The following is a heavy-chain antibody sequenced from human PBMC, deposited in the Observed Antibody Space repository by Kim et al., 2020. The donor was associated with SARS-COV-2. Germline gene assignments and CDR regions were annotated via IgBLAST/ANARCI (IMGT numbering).Heavy chain of an antibody. J-gene: IGHJ5*02. CDR3: ARGAVIKGGRIAAAGMDPKDWFDP. Sequence: ASVKVSCKASGYTFTSYYMHWVRQAPGQGLEWMGIINPSGGSTSYAQKFQGRVTMTRDTSTSTVYMELSSLRSEDTAVYYCARGAVIKGGRIAAAGMDPKDWFDPWGQGTLVIVSS. V-gene: IGHV1-46*01. D-gene: IGHD6-13*01. CDR1: GYTFTSYY. CDR2: INPSGGST.